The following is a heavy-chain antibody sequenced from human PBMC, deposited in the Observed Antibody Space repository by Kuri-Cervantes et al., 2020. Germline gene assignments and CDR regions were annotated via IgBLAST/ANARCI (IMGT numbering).Heavy chain of an antibody. D-gene: IGHD2-2*01. CDR1: GGSFSGYY. J-gene: IGHJ4*02. V-gene: IGHV4-34*01. CDR2: INHSGST. CDR3: ARVPPAGMDY. Sequence: SETLSLTCAVYGGSFSGYYWSWIRQPPGKGLEWIGEINHSGSTYYNPSLKSRVTISVDTSKNQFSLKLSSVTAADTAVYYCARVPPAGMDYWGQGTLVTVSS.